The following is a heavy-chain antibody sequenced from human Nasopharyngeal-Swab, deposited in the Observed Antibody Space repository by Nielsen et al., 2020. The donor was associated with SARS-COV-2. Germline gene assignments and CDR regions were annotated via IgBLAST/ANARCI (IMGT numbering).Heavy chain of an antibody. CDR2: ISSSGSTR. J-gene: IGHJ4*02. D-gene: IGHD2-2*01. CDR1: GFTVSSNY. Sequence: GESLKISCAASGFTVSSNYMNWVRQAPGKGLEWVSYISSSGSTRYYADSVKGRFTISRDNAKNSLYLQMNSLRAEDTAVYYCARDYCSSTSCYDYWGQGTLVTVSS. CDR3: ARDYCSSTSCYDY. V-gene: IGHV3-48*03.